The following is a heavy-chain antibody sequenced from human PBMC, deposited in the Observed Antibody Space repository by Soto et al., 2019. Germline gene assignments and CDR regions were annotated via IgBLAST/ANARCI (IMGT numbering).Heavy chain of an antibody. Sequence: PGGSLRLSCAASGFTFNIYGMHWVRQAPDKGLEWVARISYDGSKQYYADSVKGRFTISRDNSKSTLFLQMNSLRADDTAVYYCAEDQASGQGSFDSWGQGTLVTVSS. CDR3: AEDQASGQGSFDS. V-gene: IGHV3-30*18. CDR2: ISYDGSKQ. J-gene: IGHJ4*02. CDR1: GFTFNIYG.